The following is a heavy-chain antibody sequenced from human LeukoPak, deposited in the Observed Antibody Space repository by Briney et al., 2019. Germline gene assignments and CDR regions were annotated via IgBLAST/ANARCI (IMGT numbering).Heavy chain of an antibody. CDR1: GFTFDDYA. V-gene: IGHV3-9*01. D-gene: IGHD3-10*01. CDR2: ISWNSGSI. CDR3: AKQSFQITMVRGVILNWFDP. Sequence: PGGSLRLSCAASGFTFDDYAMHWVRQAPGKGLEWVSGISWNSGSIGYADSVKGRFTISRDNAKNSLYLQMNSLRAEDTALYYCAKQSFQITMVRGVILNWFDPWGQGTLVTVSS. J-gene: IGHJ5*02.